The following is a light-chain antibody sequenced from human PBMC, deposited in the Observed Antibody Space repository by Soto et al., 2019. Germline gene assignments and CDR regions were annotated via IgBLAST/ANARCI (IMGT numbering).Light chain of an antibody. CDR3: QHYNNWPPYT. J-gene: IGKJ2*01. CDR1: QSVGSNY. Sequence: EIVLTQSPGTLSLSPGERATLYCRASQSVGSNYLAWYQQKPGQAPRVLIYGASSRATGIPDRFSGSGSEREFTLTISGLQSEDSAIYYCQHYNNWPPYTFGQGTKVDIK. V-gene: IGKV3-20*01. CDR2: GAS.